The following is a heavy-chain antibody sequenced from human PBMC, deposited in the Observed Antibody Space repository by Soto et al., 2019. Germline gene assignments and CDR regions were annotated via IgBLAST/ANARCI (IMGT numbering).Heavy chain of an antibody. Sequence: SETLSLTCAVYGGSFSGYYWSWIRQPPGKGLEWIGEINHSGSTNYNPSLKSRVTISVDTSKNQFSLKLSSVTAADTAVYYCARERELTTVTNAAFDIWGQGTMVTVSS. CDR1: GGSFSGYY. CDR2: INHSGST. CDR3: ARERELTTVTNAAFDI. J-gene: IGHJ3*02. D-gene: IGHD4-17*01. V-gene: IGHV4-34*01.